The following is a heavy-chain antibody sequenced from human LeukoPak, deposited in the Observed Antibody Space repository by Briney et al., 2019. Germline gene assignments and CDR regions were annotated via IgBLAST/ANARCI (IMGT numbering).Heavy chain of an antibody. J-gene: IGHJ6*02. CDR2: VYSGGLT. CDR1: GFIVSENY. V-gene: IGHV3-66*01. CDR3: VRDRWPGLGDF. Sequence: GGSLRLSCAASGFIVSENYMSWVRLAPGKGLEWVSTVYSGGLTFYADPVKGRFTISRDNSKNTLYLQMSSLRAEDTAVYYCVRDRWPGLGDFWGQGTTVTVSS. D-gene: IGHD6-19*01.